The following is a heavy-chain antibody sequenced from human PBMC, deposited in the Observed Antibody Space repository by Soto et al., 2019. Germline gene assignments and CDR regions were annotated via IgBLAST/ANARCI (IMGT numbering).Heavy chain of an antibody. Sequence: QVQLVQSGAEVKKPGASVKVSCKASGYTFTSYGISWVRQAPGQGLEWMGWISAYNGNTNYAQKLQDRVTMTTDTSTSTAYMELRSLRSDDTAVYYCARDSIMSSSSPNRYYYYYGMDVWGQGTTVTVSS. CDR1: GYTFTSYG. CDR3: ARDSIMSSSSPNRYYYYYGMDV. V-gene: IGHV1-18*04. J-gene: IGHJ6*02. D-gene: IGHD6-6*01. CDR2: ISAYNGNT.